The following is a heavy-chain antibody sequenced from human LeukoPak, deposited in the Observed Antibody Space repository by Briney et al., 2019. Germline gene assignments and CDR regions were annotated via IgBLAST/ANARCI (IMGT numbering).Heavy chain of an antibody. V-gene: IGHV3-30-3*01. D-gene: IGHD3-10*01. CDR3: ARDQLKGSGSYYIPFDY. Sequence: GGSLRLSCAASGFTFSSYAMHWVRQAPGKGQEWVAVISYDGSNKYYAESVNGRFTISRDNSKNTLYLQMNSLRAEDTAVYYCARDQLKGSGSYYIPFDYWGQGTLVTVSS. CDR2: ISYDGSNK. CDR1: GFTFSSYA. J-gene: IGHJ4*02.